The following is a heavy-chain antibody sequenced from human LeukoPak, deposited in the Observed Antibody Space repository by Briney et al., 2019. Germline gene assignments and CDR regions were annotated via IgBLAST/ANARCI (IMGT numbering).Heavy chain of an antibody. CDR3: AAAGVRGVGEDY. D-gene: IGHD3-10*01. CDR1: GGSFSGYY. J-gene: IGHJ4*02. V-gene: IGHV4-34*01. Sequence: SETLSLTCAVYGGSFSGYYWSWIRQPPGKGLEWIGEINHSGSTNYNPSLKSRVTISVDTSKNQFSLKLSSVTAADTAVYYCAAAGVRGVGEDYWGQGTLVIVSS. CDR2: INHSGST.